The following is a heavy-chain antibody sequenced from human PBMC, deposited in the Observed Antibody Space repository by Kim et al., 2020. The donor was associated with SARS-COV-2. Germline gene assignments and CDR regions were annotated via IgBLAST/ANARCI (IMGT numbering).Heavy chain of an antibody. CDR3: ASLRDTAMVTVT. V-gene: IGHV3-11*03. J-gene: IGHJ5*02. Sequence: YADSVKGRFTISRDNAKNSLYLQMNSLRAEDTAVYYCASLRDTAMVTVTWGQGTLVTVSS. D-gene: IGHD5-18*01.